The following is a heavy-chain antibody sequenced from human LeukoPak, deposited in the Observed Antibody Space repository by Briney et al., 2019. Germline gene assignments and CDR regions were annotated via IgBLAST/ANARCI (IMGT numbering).Heavy chain of an antibody. J-gene: IGHJ6*02. CDR2: TYYRSKWYN. CDR1: GDNVSSNSTT. CDR3: ARRGSRAYSYAMDV. V-gene: IGHV6-1*01. Sequence: SQTLSLTCAISGDNVSSNSTTWNWIRQSPSRGIEWQGRTYYRSKWYNDYAVSVKSRITINSDTSKNQFSLQLNSVTTEDTAVYYCARRGSRAYSYAMDVWGQRTTVTVSS. D-gene: IGHD3-10*01.